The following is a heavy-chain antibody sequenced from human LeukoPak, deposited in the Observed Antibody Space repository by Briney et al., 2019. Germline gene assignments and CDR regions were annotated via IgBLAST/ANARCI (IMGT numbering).Heavy chain of an antibody. D-gene: IGHD5-18*01. CDR1: GFTFTSHD. Sequence: ASVKVSCKASGFTFTSHDYNWVRQAPGQGLEWMGWINTNTGNPTYAQGFTGRFVFSLDTSVSTAYLQISSLKAEDTAVYYCARCPRGYSYGENFDYWGQGTLVTVSS. J-gene: IGHJ4*02. CDR2: INTNTGNP. CDR3: ARCPRGYSYGENFDY. V-gene: IGHV7-4-1*02.